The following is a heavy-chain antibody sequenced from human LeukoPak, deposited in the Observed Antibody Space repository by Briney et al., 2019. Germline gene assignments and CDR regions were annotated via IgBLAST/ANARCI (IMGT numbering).Heavy chain of an antibody. J-gene: IGHJ5*02. Sequence: GASVKVPCTASGGTFSSYAISWVRQAPGQGLEWMGGIIPIFGTANYAQKFQGRVTITADESTSTAYMELSSLRSEDTAVYYCARDHYDFWCGSQGDNWFDPWGQGTLVTVSS. CDR1: GGTFSSYA. D-gene: IGHD3-3*01. CDR2: IIPIFGTA. V-gene: IGHV1-69*01. CDR3: ARDHYDFWCGSQGDNWFDP.